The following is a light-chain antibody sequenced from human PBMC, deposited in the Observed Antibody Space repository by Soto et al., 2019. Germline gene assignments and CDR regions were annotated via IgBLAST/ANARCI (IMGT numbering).Light chain of an antibody. CDR2: GAS. Sequence: EIVLTQPPGPLSVSPGDRVTLSCRASQTVNNNYLAWYQQKPGQAPRLLIYGASTPATGTPARFSGSGSGTDFTLTVSRLEPVDFAVYYCQQYGGSAPWTFGPGTKVDMK. J-gene: IGKJ1*01. CDR1: QTVNNNY. CDR3: QQYGGSAPWT. V-gene: IGKV3-20*01.